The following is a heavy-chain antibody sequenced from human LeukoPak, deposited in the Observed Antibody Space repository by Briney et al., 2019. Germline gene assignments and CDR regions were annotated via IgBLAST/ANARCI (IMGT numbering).Heavy chain of an antibody. D-gene: IGHD6-13*01. CDR1: GFTFTFSNYG. Sequence: PGRSLRLSCAASGFTFTFSNYGMHWVRQAPGKGLEWVAVISFDGNSKYYADSVKGRFTISRDDSKNTVYLQMNSLRAEDTAIYYCAKVGSSSWSDPSRSPFHIWGQGTMVTVSS. CDR3: AKVGSSSWSDPSRSPFHI. J-gene: IGHJ3*02. V-gene: IGHV3-30*18. CDR2: ISFDGNSK.